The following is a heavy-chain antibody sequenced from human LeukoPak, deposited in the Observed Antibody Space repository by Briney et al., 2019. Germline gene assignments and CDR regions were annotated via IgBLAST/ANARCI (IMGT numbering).Heavy chain of an antibody. CDR3: TTTYDYVWGSYHADLADDAFDI. V-gene: IGHV1-8*01. D-gene: IGHD3-16*02. CDR1: GYTFTSYD. J-gene: IGHJ3*02. Sequence: ASVKVSCKASGYTFTSYDINWVRQATGQGLEWMGWMNPNSGNTGYAQKFQGRVTMTRNTSISTAYMELSSLRSEDTAVYYCTTTYDYVWGSYHADLADDAFDIWGQGTMVTVSS. CDR2: MNPNSGNT.